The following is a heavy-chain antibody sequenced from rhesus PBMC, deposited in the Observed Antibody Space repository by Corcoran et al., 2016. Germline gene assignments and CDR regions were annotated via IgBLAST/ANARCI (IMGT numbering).Heavy chain of an antibody. CDR2: IYGSSGST. D-gene: IGHD4-23*01. Sequence: GLEWIGYIYGSSGSTNYNPSLKNRVTISKDASKNQFSLKLSSVTAADTAVYYCARYNTVYGLDSWGQGVVVTVSS. CDR3: ARYNTVYGLDS. J-gene: IGHJ6*01. V-gene: IGHV4-76*01.